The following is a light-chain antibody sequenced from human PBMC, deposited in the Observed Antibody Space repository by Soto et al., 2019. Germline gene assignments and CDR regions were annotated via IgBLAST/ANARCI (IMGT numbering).Light chain of an antibody. CDR3: QQYHNWPPQYT. V-gene: IGKV3-15*01. J-gene: IGKJ2*01. CDR2: GAS. CDR1: QTVSSN. Sequence: EIVLTQSPATLSVSPGESATVSCRASQTVSSNLAWYQQKPGQAPRLLIHGASTRATGVPARFSGSGSGTEFTLTISSLQSEDFAVYYCQQYHNWPPQYTFGQGTKLQIK.